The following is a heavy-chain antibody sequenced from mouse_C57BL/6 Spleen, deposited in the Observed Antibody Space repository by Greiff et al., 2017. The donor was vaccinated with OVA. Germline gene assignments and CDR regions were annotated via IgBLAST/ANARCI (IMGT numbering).Heavy chain of an antibody. Sequence: VQLQESGAELVRPGASVKLSCKASGYTFTDYYINWVKQRPGQGLEWIARIYPGSGNTYYNEKLKGKATLTAEKSSSTDFMQLSSLTSEDSAVYICARDGSSRDWYFDVWGTGTTVTVSS. CDR3: ARDGSSRDWYFDV. J-gene: IGHJ1*03. V-gene: IGHV1-76*01. D-gene: IGHD1-1*01. CDR1: GYTFTDYY. CDR2: IYPGSGNT.